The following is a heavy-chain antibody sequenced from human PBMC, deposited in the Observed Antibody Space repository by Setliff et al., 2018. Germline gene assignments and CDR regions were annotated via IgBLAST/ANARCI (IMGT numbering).Heavy chain of an antibody. V-gene: IGHV7-4-1*02. CDR1: GYTFTDFA. CDR2: INTNTGSP. J-gene: IGHJ6*03. D-gene: IGHD3-10*01. CDR3: ARGSRFGTIVYKGDYYMDV. Sequence: GASVQVSCKPSGYTFTDFAMNWVRQAPGQGLEWMGWINTNTGSPTYAPGFTGRFVFSLDTSVSTAYLQISSLKSEDTAVYYCARGSRFGTIVYKGDYYMDVWGKGTTVTVSS.